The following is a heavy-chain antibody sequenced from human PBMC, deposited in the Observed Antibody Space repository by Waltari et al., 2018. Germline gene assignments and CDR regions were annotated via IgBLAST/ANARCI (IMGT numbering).Heavy chain of an antibody. CDR3: ARVVTGVHEVNDN. CDR2: IYVYNENT. Sequence: QVRLTQSGSDMKEPGASVKVSCKASGYKFRDYGISWVRQAPGQGLEWMGWIYVYNENTRFAEKFEDRVTLTTDKVTETVYMELTDLRPDDTAVYYCARVVTGVHEVNDNWGQGTLVIVS. CDR1: GYKFRDYG. J-gene: IGHJ4*02. V-gene: IGHV1-18*01. D-gene: IGHD3-16*02.